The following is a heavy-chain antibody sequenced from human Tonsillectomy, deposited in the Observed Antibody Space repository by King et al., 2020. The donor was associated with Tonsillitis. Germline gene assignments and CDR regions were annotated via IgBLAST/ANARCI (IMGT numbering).Heavy chain of an antibody. D-gene: IGHD3-22*01. J-gene: IGHJ4*02. CDR1: GGSISSSTYY. CDR3: ARQYDSSGHFLKIFDY. V-gene: IGHV4-39*07. CDR2: IYYSGFT. Sequence: QLQESGPGLVKPSETLSLTCTVSGGSISSSTYYWGWIRQPPGKGLEWIGSIYYSGFTYYNPSLRSRLTISVDPSKNQCSLRLSSVTAADTAVYYCARQYDSSGHFLKIFDYGGQGTLVTVSS.